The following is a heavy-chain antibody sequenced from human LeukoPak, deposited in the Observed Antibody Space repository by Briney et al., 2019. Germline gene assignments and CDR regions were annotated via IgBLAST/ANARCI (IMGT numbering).Heavy chain of an antibody. V-gene: IGHV4-30-4*01. D-gene: IGHD5-24*01. CDR3: ARANRDGYNSPGKVDY. CDR1: GGSISSDKYY. J-gene: IGHJ4*02. Sequence: PSETLSLTCTVSGGSISSDKYYWSWIRQPPGKGLEWIGYIYYSGSTYYNRSLRSRVSISVDTSKNQFSLKLSSVTAADTAVNYCARANRDGYNSPGKVDYWGQGALVTVSS. CDR2: IYYSGST.